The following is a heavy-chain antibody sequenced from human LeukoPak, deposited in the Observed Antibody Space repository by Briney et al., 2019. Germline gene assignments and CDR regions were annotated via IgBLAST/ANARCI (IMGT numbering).Heavy chain of an antibody. D-gene: IGHD3-16*02. CDR3: ARREGGYDYVWGSYRFDY. CDR2: IYHSGST. J-gene: IGHJ4*02. CDR1: GGPISSSNW. V-gene: IGHV4-4*02. Sequence: SETLSLTCAVSGGPISSSNWWSWVRQPPGQGLEWIGEIYHSGSTNYNPSLKSRVTISVDKSKNQFSLKLSSVTAADTAVYYCARREGGYDYVWGSYRFDYWGQGTLVTVSS.